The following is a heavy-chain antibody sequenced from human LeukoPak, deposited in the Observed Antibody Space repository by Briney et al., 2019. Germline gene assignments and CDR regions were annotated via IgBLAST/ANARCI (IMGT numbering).Heavy chain of an antibody. CDR3: ARDYYGSGSYYYFDY. D-gene: IGHD3-10*01. CDR1: GSTFSSYG. Sequence: GGSLRLSCAASGSTFSSYGMHWVRQAPGKGLEWVAVIWFDGSNKYYADSVKGRFTISRDNSKNTLYLQMNSLRAEDTAVYYCARDYYGSGSYYYFDYWGQGTLSPSPQ. CDR2: IWFDGSNK. J-gene: IGHJ4*02. V-gene: IGHV3-33*01.